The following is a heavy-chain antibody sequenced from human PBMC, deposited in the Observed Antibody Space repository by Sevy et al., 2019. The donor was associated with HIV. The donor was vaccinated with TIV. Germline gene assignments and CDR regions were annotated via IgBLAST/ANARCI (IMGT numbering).Heavy chain of an antibody. CDR1: GFTFSGSA. V-gene: IGHV3-73*01. Sequence: GGSLRLSCAASGFTFSGSAMHWVRQASGKGLEWVGRIRSKANSYATAYAASVKGRFTISRDDSKNTALLQMNSLKTDDTAVYYCTAGNLGNYSGGSDYYYYGMDVWGQGTTVTVSS. CDR2: IRSKANSYAT. CDR3: TAGNLGNYSGGSDYYYYGMDV. D-gene: IGHD2-15*01. J-gene: IGHJ6*02.